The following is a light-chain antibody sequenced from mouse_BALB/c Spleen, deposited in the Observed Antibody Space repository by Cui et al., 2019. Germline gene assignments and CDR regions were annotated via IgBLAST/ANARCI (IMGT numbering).Light chain of an antibody. CDR2: STS. Sequence: QLLLPLSPAIMSASLGEEITLTCSASLSVSYMHWYQQKSGTSPKLLIYSTSNLASGVPSRFSGSGSGTFYSLTISSVEAEDAADYYCHQWSSYPWTFGGGTKLEIK. V-gene: IGKV4-80*01. J-gene: IGKJ1*01. CDR1: LSVSY. CDR3: HQWSSYPWT.